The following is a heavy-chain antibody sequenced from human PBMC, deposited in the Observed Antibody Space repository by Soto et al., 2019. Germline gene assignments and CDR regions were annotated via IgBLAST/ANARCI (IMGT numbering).Heavy chain of an antibody. D-gene: IGHD5-12*01. J-gene: IGHJ4*02. CDR1: GYTFTSYD. CDR2: MNPNSGNT. CDR3: ARERRDGYDN. Sequence: QVQLVQSGAEVKKPGASVKVSCKASGYTFTSYDINWVRQATGQGLEWMGWMNPNSGNTAYAQKFQGRVTMTSNTSISTASMELSILRSEETAVYYCARERRDGYDNWGQGTLVTVSS. V-gene: IGHV1-8*01.